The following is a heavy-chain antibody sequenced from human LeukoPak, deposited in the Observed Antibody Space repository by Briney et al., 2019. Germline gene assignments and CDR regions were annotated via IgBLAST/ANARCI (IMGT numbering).Heavy chain of an antibody. J-gene: IGHJ3*02. CDR1: GFTFSSYA. CDR2: ISGSGGST. V-gene: IGHV3-23*01. Sequence: PGGSLRLSCAASGFTFSSYAMSWIRQARGKGLEWVSAISGSGGSTYYADSVKGRFTISRDNSKNTLYLQMNSLRAEDTAVYYCAKASVSSSWFDAFDIWGPGTMVTVSS. CDR3: AKASVSSSWFDAFDI. D-gene: IGHD6-13*01.